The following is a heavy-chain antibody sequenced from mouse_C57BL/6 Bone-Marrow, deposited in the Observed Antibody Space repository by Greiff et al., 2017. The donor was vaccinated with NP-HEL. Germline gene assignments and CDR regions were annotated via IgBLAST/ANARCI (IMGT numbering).Heavy chain of an antibody. V-gene: IGHV1-54*01. J-gene: IGHJ4*01. Sequence: VQLQQSGAELVRPGTSVKVSCKASGYAFTNYLIEWVKQRPGQGLEWIGVLNPGSGGTNYNEKFKGKATLTADKSSSTAYMQLSSLTSEDSAVYFWAGYSNYFYYAMDYWGQGTSVTVSS. CDR3: AGYSNYFYYAMDY. CDR2: LNPGSGGT. D-gene: IGHD2-5*01. CDR1: GYAFTNYL.